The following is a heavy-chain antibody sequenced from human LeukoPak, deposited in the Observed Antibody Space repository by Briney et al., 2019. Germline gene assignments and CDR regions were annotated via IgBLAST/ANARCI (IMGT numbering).Heavy chain of an antibody. V-gene: IGHV4-34*01. CDR1: GGSFSGDY. CDR3: ARDDLRSADY. CDR2: INHSGST. Sequence: PSETLSLTCAVYGGSFSGDYWSWIRQTPGKGLEWIGEINHSGSTNYNPSLKSRVTISVDTSKNQFSLKLSSVTAADTAVYYCARDDLRSADYWGQGTLVTVSS. J-gene: IGHJ4*02. D-gene: IGHD3/OR15-3a*01.